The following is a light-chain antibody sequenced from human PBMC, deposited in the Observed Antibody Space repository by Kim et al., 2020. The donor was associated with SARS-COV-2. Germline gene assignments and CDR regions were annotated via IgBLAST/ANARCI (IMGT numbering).Light chain of an antibody. Sequence: LTPGDKATRSGRASQSVSTYLAWYQHKPGQAPRLLIYDASKSATGIPARFSGRGSGADFTLTISSLEPEDFAIYYCQQGSNWPRTFGPGTKVDIK. V-gene: IGKV3-11*01. CDR2: DAS. CDR3: QQGSNWPRT. J-gene: IGKJ3*01. CDR1: QSVSTY.